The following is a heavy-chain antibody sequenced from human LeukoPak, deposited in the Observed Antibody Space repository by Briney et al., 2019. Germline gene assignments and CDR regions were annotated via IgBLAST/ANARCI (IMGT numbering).Heavy chain of an antibody. CDR3: ASGLELDY. Sequence: PGGSLRLSCAASGFTFSSYWMRSVRQAPGKGLEWVAKIKQDGSEKNYVDSVKGRFTISRDNAKNSLYLQMNSLRAEDTAVYYCASGLELDYWGQGTLVTVSS. CDR2: IKQDGSEK. CDR1: GFTFSSYW. J-gene: IGHJ4*02. V-gene: IGHV3-7*03.